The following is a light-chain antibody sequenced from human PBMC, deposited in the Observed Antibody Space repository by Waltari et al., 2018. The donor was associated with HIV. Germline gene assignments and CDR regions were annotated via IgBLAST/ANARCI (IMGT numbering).Light chain of an antibody. V-gene: IGLV2-8*01. CDR1: SSDVGCYNS. CDR3: SSYGGRNNLL. Sequence: QSALTQPPSASGSPGQSVTISCTGTSSDVGCYNSVSWYQQHPGKAPKLMIYEVTKRPSGVPDRFSGSKSGNTASLTVSGLQTEDEADYYCSSYGGRNNLLFGGGTKLTVL. CDR2: EVT. J-gene: IGLJ2*01.